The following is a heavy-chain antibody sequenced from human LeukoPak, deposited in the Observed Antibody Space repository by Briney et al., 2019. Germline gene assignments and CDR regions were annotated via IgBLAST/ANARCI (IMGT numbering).Heavy chain of an antibody. CDR1: GFNFNNYW. Sequence: QPGGSLKLSCTVSGFNFNNYWMHWVRQAPGKGLVWVSRMNNDGRVISYADSVNGRFTISRDNAKNTLYLQMSSLTADDTAVYYCVKAIRGSSTKPGFDYWGQGTLVTVSS. CDR2: MNNDGRVI. V-gene: IGHV3-74*01. CDR3: VKAIRGSSTKPGFDY. D-gene: IGHD1-26*01. J-gene: IGHJ4*02.